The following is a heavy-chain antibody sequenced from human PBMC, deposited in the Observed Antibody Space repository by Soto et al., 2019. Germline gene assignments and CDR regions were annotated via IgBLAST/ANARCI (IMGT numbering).Heavy chain of an antibody. CDR3: ARGYDSSGYDI. D-gene: IGHD3-22*01. J-gene: IGHJ3*02. Sequence: AFGFTVSSYDMHWVRQATGKGLEWFSAIGTAGDTYYPGSVKGRFTISRENAKNSLYLQMNSLRAGDTAVYYCARGYDSSGYDIWGQGTMVTVSS. CDR2: IGTAGDT. V-gene: IGHV3-13*01. CDR1: GFTVSSYD.